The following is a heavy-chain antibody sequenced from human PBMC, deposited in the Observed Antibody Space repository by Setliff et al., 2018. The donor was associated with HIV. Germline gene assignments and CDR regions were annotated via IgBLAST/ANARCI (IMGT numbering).Heavy chain of an antibody. J-gene: IGHJ4*02. CDR1: GYKFTSYY. CDR2: MNPNDGGT. D-gene: IGHD1-20*01. Sequence: ASVKVSCKASGYKFTSYYIHWVRQAPGQGLEWMGIMNPNDGGTQYAQNFRGRVSMTRDTSTTTVYMELYSLRSEDTAVYHCARSDISGTGYFDSWGQGTLVTVSS. V-gene: IGHV1-46*01. CDR3: ARSDISGTGYFDS.